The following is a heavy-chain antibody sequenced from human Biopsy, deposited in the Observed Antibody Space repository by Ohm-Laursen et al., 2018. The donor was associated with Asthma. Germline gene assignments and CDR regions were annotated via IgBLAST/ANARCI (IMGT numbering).Heavy chain of an antibody. Sequence: SLRLSCTASGFTFRSYAMHWVRQAPGKGLEWVSVIYSGGTSDTADSVRGRFTISRDFYKNTLYLQMDSLRAEDTAVYYCARGDSSGWLHYYFDYWGQGTLVTVSS. CDR3: ARGDSSGWLHYYFDY. CDR2: IYSGGTS. V-gene: IGHV3-53*01. CDR1: GFTFRSYA. D-gene: IGHD6-19*01. J-gene: IGHJ4*02.